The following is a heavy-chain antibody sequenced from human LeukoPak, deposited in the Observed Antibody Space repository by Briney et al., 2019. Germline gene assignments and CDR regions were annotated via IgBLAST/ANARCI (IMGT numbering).Heavy chain of an antibody. CDR1: GFTFSSYG. CDR3: AKDRAYYSDSSGYYLVRAYDY. V-gene: IGHV3-23*01. J-gene: IGHJ4*02. D-gene: IGHD3-22*01. CDR2: ISGSGGST. Sequence: GGSLRLSCAASGFTFSSYGTSWVRQAPGKGLEWVSAISGSGGSTYYADSVKGRFTISRDNSKNTLYLQMNSLRAEDTAVYYCAKDRAYYSDSSGYYLVRAYDYWGQGTLVTVSS.